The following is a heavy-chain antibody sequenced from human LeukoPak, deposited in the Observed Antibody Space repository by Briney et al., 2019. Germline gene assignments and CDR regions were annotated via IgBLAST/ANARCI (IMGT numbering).Heavy chain of an antibody. CDR2: IRYDGSNK. CDR1: GFTFSSYA. D-gene: IGHD3-3*01. J-gene: IGHJ3*02. V-gene: IGHV3-30*02. Sequence: GGSLRLSCAASGFTFSSYAMSWVRQAPGKGLEWVAFIRYDGSNKYYADSVKGRFTISRDNSKNTLYLQMNSLRAEDTAVYYCAVGYDFWSGYPLDAFDIWGQGTMVTVSS. CDR3: AVGYDFWSGYPLDAFDI.